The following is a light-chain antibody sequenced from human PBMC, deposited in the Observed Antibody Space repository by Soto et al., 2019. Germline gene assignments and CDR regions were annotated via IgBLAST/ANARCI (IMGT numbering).Light chain of an antibody. CDR2: KAS. CDR1: QSIRSW. CDR3: QQYNSYSWT. Sequence: DIQMTQSPSTLSATVGDRVTITCRASQSIRSWLAWYQQKPGKAPKILIYKASSLESGVPSRFSGSGSGTEFTLTISSLEPEDFATYYCQQYNSYSWTFGQGTKVEIK. V-gene: IGKV1-5*03. J-gene: IGKJ1*01.